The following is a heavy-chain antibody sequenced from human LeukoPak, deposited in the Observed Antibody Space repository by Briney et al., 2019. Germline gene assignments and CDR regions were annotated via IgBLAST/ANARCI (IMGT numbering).Heavy chain of an antibody. V-gene: IGHV1-2*06. CDR3: ARGDVRTHAFDI. Sequence: ASVKVSCKASGYTYTGYYMHWVRQAPGQGLEWMGRINPNSGGTNYAQKFQGRVTMTRDTSISTAYMELSRLRSDATAVYYCARGDVRTHAFDIWGQGTMVTVSS. CDR1: GYTYTGYY. J-gene: IGHJ3*02. CDR2: INPNSGGT. D-gene: IGHD2-21*02.